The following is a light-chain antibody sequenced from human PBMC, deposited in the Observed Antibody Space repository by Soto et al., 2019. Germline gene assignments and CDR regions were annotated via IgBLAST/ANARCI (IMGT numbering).Light chain of an antibody. J-gene: IGLJ1*01. CDR1: SSDVGGYNY. CDR2: EVS. CDR3: SSFTSSSTFV. Sequence: QSALTQPASVSGSPGQSITISCTGTSSDVGGYNYVSWYQQHPGKAPKLMIYEVSNRPSGVSNRFSGSKSGNTASLTISWLQAEDEADYYCSSFTSSSTFVFGNGTKLTVL. V-gene: IGLV2-14*01.